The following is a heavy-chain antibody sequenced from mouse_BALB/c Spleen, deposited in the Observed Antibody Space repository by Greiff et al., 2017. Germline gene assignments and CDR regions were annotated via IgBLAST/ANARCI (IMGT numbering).Heavy chain of an antibody. CDR3: TRDRYDVWFAY. Sequence: EVKVVESGTVLARPGASVKMSCKASGYTFTSYWMHWVKQRPGQGLEWIGAIYPGNSDTSYNQKFKGKAKLTAVTSTSTAYMELSSLTNEDSAVYYCTRDRYDVWFAYWGQGTLVTVSA. CDR2: IYPGNSDT. D-gene: IGHD2-14*01. V-gene: IGHV1-5*01. J-gene: IGHJ3*01. CDR1: GYTFTSYW.